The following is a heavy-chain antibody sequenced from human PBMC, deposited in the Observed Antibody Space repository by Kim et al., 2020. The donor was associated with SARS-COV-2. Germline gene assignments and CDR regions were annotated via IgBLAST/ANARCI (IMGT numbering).Heavy chain of an antibody. D-gene: IGHD6-13*01. J-gene: IGHJ6*02. Sequence: SVKVSCKASGGTFSSYAISWVRQAPGQGLEWMGGIIPIFGTANYAQKFQGRVTITADESTSTAYMELSSLRSEDTAVYYCARDLSQLVPYYYYGMDVWGQGTTVTVSS. CDR3: ARDLSQLVPYYYYGMDV. CDR2: IIPIFGTA. V-gene: IGHV1-69*13. CDR1: GGTFSSYA.